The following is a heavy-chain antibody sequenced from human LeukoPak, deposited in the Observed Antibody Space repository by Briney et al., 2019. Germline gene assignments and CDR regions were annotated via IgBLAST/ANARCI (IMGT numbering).Heavy chain of an antibody. CDR3: AKDRHSSSWYWFDP. CDR2: ISWNSGNI. CDR1: GFTFDDYA. Sequence: GGSLTLSCAASGFTFDDYAMHWVRQAPGKGLEWVSGISWNSGNIGYADSVKGRFTISRDNAKNSLYLQMNSLRAEDTALYYCAKDRHSSSWYWFDPLGQGTLVTVSS. J-gene: IGHJ5*02. D-gene: IGHD6-13*01. V-gene: IGHV3-9*01.